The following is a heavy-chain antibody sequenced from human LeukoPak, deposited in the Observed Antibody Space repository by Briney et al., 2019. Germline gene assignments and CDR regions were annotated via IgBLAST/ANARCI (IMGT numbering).Heavy chain of an antibody. V-gene: IGHV4-59*12. D-gene: IGHD2/OR15-2a*01. CDR1: GGSISRYY. CDR2: IYYSGST. J-gene: IGHJ4*02. CDR3: ARDCNTLTCHGGVDY. Sequence: SETLSLTCTVSGGSISRYYWSWVRQPPGKGREGVGYIYYSGSTNYNPSLKSRVTISVDTSKNHFSLKLSSVTAADTAVYYCARDCNTLTCHGGVDYWGQGTLVTASS.